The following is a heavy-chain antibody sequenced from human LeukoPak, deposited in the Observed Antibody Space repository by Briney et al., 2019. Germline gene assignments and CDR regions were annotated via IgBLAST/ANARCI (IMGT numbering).Heavy chain of an antibody. J-gene: IGHJ5*02. CDR1: GFTFSTSW. CDR3: VRAHHPGGWFDP. V-gene: IGHV3-7*04. CDR2: MNQDGSEI. D-gene: IGHD3-10*01. Sequence: GGSLRLSCAASGFTFSTSWMTWIRQAPGKGLEWMASMNQDGSEIHYVDSVKGRFTISRDNAKNSLFLQMNSLTADDTAVHYCVRAHHPGGWFDPWGQGTLVTVSS.